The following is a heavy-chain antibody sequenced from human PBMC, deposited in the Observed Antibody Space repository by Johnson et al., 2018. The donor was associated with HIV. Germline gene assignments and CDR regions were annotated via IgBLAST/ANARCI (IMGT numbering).Heavy chain of an antibody. J-gene: IGHJ3*02. CDR3: AMGGNYYDSRGGGAFDI. CDR1: GFTFSSYW. D-gene: IGHD3-22*01. Sequence: VQLVESGGGVVQPGGSLRLSCAASGFTFSSYWMHWVRQAPGKGLVWVSRINSDGSSTSYADSVKGRFTISRDNAKNTLYLQMNSLRAEDTAVYYCAMGGNYYDSRGGGAFDIWGQGTMVTVSS. CDR2: INSDGSST. V-gene: IGHV3-74*02.